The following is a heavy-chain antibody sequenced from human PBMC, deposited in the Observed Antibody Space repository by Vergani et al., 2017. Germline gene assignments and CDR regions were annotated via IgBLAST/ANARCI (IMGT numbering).Heavy chain of an antibody. J-gene: IGHJ6*03. D-gene: IGHD2-2*01. Sequence: QVQLVQSGAEVKKPGSSVKVSCKASGGTFSSYAISWVRQAPGQGLEWMGGIIPIFGTANYAQKFQGRVTITADESTSTAYMELSSLRSEDTAVYYCARALEPSYAGGNYYYYMDVWGKGTTVTVSS. CDR3: ARALEPSYAGGNYYYYMDV. V-gene: IGHV1-69*12. CDR2: IIPIFGTA. CDR1: GGTFSSYA.